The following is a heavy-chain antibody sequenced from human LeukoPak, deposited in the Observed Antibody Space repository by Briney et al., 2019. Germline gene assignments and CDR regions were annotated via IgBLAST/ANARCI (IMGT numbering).Heavy chain of an antibody. Sequence: ASVKVSCKVSGYTFTDFYMHWVRQAPGQGLEWMGCINLNSGGTNYAQNFQGRVTMTRDTSISTAYMELNRLISDDTAVYYCARAAKWELLKGGLDSWGQGTLVTVSS. D-gene: IGHD1-26*01. CDR1: GYTFTDFY. CDR2: INLNSGGT. J-gene: IGHJ4*02. CDR3: ARAAKWELLKGGLDS. V-gene: IGHV1-2*02.